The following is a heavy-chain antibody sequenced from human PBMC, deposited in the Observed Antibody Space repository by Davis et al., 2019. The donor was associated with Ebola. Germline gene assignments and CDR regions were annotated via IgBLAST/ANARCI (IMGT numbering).Heavy chain of an antibody. V-gene: IGHV3-11*03. CDR3: ASHGPLDY. Sequence: GESLKISCAASGFNFRDYYMSWIRQAPGKGLEYVSYISPSSSYTNYADSVKGRFTISRDNAKNSLHLQMNSLRAEDTAFYYCASHGPLDYWGQGTLVTVSS. D-gene: IGHD5-24*01. J-gene: IGHJ4*02. CDR2: ISPSSSYT. CDR1: GFNFRDYY.